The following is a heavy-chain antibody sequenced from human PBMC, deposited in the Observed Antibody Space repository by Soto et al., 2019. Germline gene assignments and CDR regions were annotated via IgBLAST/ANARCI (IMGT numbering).Heavy chain of an antibody. Sequence: GGSLRLSCAASGFTFSSYGMHWVRQAPGKGLEWVAVISYDGSNKYYADSVKGRFTISRDNSKNTLYLQMNSLRAEDTAVYYCAKDSGDGYNFGYWGQGTLVTVSS. CDR2: ISYDGSNK. J-gene: IGHJ4*02. V-gene: IGHV3-30*18. CDR3: AKDSGDGYNFGY. CDR1: GFTFSSYG. D-gene: IGHD5-12*01.